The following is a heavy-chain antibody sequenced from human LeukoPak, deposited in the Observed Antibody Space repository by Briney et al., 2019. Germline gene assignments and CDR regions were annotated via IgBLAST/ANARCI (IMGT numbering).Heavy chain of an antibody. V-gene: IGHV3-48*02. CDR3: AMDLRLI. J-gene: IGHJ4*02. CDR2: ISSSSGTI. Sequence: GGSLRLSCAASGFTFSSFSMNWVRQAPGKGLEWVSYISSSSGTIQYADSVKGRLTISRDNAKNSLYLQMNSLRDEDTAVYYCAMDLRLIWSQGTLVTVSS. CDR1: GFTFSSFS. D-gene: IGHD2-2*03.